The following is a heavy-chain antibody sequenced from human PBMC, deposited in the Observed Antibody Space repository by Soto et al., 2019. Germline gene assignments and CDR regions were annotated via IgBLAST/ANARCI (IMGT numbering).Heavy chain of an antibody. V-gene: IGHV3-20*04. D-gene: IGHD5-18*01. CDR2: INWNGGST. CDR1: GFIFDDYG. J-gene: IGHJ4*02. CDR3: ARTLGKIQLWYFDY. Sequence: EVQLVESGGGVVRPGGSLRLSCAASGFIFDDYGMSWVRQAPGRGLEWVSGINWNGGSTGYIDSVQGRFTISRDNAKNSLYLQMSSLRAEDTALYFCARTLGKIQLWYFDYWGQGTLVTVSS.